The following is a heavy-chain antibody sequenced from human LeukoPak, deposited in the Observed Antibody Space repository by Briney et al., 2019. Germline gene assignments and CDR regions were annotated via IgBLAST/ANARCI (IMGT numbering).Heavy chain of an antibody. CDR1: GYSFSNYW. J-gene: IGHJ4*02. V-gene: IGHV5-51*01. Sequence: GESLKISCKGSGYSFSNYWIGWVRQMPGKGLEWMGIIYPGDSNTRYSPSFQGQVTISADKSISTAYLQWSSLKDSDTAMYYCARGLTAAGRIDYWGQGTPVTVSS. CDR3: ARGLTAAGRIDY. D-gene: IGHD6-13*01. CDR2: IYPGDSNT.